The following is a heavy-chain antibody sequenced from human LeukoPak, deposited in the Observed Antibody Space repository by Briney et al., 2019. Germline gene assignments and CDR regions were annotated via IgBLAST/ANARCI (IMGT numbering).Heavy chain of an antibody. Sequence: SETLSLTCAVYGGSFSGYYWSWIRQPPGKGREWIGEINHSGSTNYNPSLKSRVTISVDTSKNQFSLKLSSVTAADTAVYFCARAALGATHFDYWGQGTLVTVSS. CDR3: ARAALGATHFDY. J-gene: IGHJ4*02. D-gene: IGHD1-26*01. CDR1: GGSFSGYY. CDR2: INHSGST. V-gene: IGHV4-34*01.